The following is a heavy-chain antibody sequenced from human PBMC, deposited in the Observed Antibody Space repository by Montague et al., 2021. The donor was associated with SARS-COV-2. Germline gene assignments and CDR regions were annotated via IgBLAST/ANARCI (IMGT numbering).Heavy chain of an antibody. CDR1: GGSLSGYY. CDR2: INHSANT. J-gene: IGHJ6*02. D-gene: IGHD3-10*01. V-gene: IGHV4-34*01. CDR3: ASGIYPSGSYYNRYYYGLNI. Sequence: SETLSLTCAVYGGSLSGYYWSWIRQPPEKGLEWIGEINHSANTKXXPSLKSPVTISIDTSKNQFSLKMTSVTAADTATYYCASGIYPSGSYYNRYYYGLNIGGPGTTVIVSS.